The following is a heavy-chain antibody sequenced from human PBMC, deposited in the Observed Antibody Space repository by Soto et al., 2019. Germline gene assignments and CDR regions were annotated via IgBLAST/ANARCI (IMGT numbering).Heavy chain of an antibody. J-gene: IGHJ4*02. CDR1: GFTFTSYC. Sequence: QVQLVQSGAEVKKPGASVKVSCKTSGFTFTSYCMHWVRQAPGQGLEWMGIINPSGRGTSYAQKFQGRVTMTRNTSTSTAYTGMRSLRYEETAMYYCATLYCARESSSGWTFDYWGQGTLVTVSS. CDR3: ATLYCARESSSGWTFDY. CDR2: INPSGRGT. D-gene: IGHD6-19*01. V-gene: IGHV1-46*01.